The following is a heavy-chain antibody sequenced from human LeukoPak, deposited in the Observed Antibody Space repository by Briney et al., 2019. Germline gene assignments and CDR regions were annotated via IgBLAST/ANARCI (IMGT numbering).Heavy chain of an antibody. Sequence: GGSLKLSCAASGFTFSSYAMSWVRQAPGKGLEWVSVIYSGGSTYYADSVKGRFTISRDNSKNTLYLQMNSLRAEDTAVYYCAKHHGTINLYYDFWSGYYPLFDYWGQGTLVTVSS. CDR1: GFTFSSYA. V-gene: IGHV3-23*03. CDR3: AKHHGTINLYYDFWSGYYPLFDY. CDR2: IYSGGST. J-gene: IGHJ4*02. D-gene: IGHD3-3*01.